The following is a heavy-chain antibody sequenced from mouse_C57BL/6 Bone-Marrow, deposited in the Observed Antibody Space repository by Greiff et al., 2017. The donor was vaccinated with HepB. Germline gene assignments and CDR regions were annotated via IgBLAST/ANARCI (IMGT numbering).Heavy chain of an antibody. Sequence: VQLQQSGAELARPGASVKLSCKASGYTFTSYGISWVKQRTGQGLEWIGEIYPRSGNTYYNEKFKGKATLTADKSSSTAYMELRSLTSEDSAVYFCARRGYYGSSSFAYWGQGTLVTVSA. D-gene: IGHD1-1*01. J-gene: IGHJ3*01. CDR3: ARRGYYGSSSFAY. CDR2: IYPRSGNT. V-gene: IGHV1-81*01. CDR1: GYTFTSYG.